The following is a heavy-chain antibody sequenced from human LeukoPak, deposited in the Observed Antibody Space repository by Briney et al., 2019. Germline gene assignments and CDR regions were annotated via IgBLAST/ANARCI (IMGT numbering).Heavy chain of an antibody. Sequence: GGSLRLSCAASGFTFSNYGMSWVRQPPGKGLEWVSAISGSGRSTYYADSVKGRFTTSRDSSKNTLFLQMNTLRAEDTAVYYCAKDGYDSSGYPYFDSWGQGTLVTVSS. D-gene: IGHD3-22*01. V-gene: IGHV3-23*01. CDR1: GFTFSNYG. CDR2: ISGSGRST. CDR3: AKDGYDSSGYPYFDS. J-gene: IGHJ4*02.